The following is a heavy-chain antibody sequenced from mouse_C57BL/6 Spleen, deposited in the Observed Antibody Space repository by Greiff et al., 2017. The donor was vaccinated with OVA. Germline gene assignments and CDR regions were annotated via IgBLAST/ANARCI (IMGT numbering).Heavy chain of an antibody. V-gene: IGHV1-69*01. J-gene: IGHJ1*03. CDR1: GYTFTSYW. D-gene: IGHD2-1*01. CDR2: IDPSDSYT. Sequence: QVQLQQSGAELVMPGASVKLSCKASGYTFTSYWMHWVKQRPGQGLEWIGEIDPSDSYTNYNQKFKGKSTLTVDKSSSTAYMQLSSLTSEDSAVYYCARPYGNYVRYFDVWGTGTTVTVSS. CDR3: ARPYGNYVRYFDV.